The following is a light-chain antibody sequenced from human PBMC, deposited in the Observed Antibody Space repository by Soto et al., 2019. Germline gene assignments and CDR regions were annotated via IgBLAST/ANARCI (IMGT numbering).Light chain of an antibody. CDR2: WAS. CDR3: QQGNITPPT. V-gene: IGKV4-1*01. J-gene: IGKJ4*01. Sequence: DIVMTQSPDSLAVSLGERATINCRSSQSVFYNFNSKNYLAWYQQKPGQPPKLLIHWASTRESGVPDRFSGSGSRTDLTLTLSGLQADDVAYYYCQQGNITPPTFGGGTKVEMK. CDR1: QSVFYNFNSKNY.